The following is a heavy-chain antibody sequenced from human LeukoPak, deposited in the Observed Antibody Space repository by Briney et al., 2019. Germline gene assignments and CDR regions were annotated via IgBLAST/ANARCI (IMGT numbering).Heavy chain of an antibody. CDR2: ISGSGGST. V-gene: IGHV3-23*01. CDR3: AKVTAYYYDSSGYYYFDY. CDR1: GFTFSSYA. D-gene: IGHD3-22*01. J-gene: IGHJ4*02. Sequence: GGSLRLSCAASGFTFSSYAMSWVRQAPGKGLEWVSAISGSGGSTYYADSVKGRFTISRDNSKNTLYLQMNSLRAEDTAVYYCAKVTAYYYDSSGYYYFDYWGQGTLVTVSS.